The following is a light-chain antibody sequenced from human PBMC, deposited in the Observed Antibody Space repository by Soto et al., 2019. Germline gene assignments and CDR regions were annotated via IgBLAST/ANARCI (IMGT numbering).Light chain of an antibody. V-gene: IGKV1-16*01. Sequence: DVQMTQPPSSLSASVGDRVTITCRASQAINIYLAWFQQKPGKAPTSLIYAASSLRSGVPSRFSGSGSGTVFTLTISNLQPEDFATYYCQQYDHYPWTFGQGTTVEIK. CDR1: QAINIY. J-gene: IGKJ1*01. CDR2: AAS. CDR3: QQYDHYPWT.